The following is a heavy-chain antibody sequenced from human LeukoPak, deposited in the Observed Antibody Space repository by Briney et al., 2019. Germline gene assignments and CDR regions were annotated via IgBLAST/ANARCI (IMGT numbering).Heavy chain of an antibody. CDR1: GFTFNSYA. J-gene: IGHJ5*02. V-gene: IGHV3-23*01. Sequence: GGSLRLSCAASGFTFNSYAMSWVRQAPGKGLEWVSIVSGGGGSTDYADSVKGRFTISRDNSKNTLYLQMNSLRAEDTAVYYCATDGAGFDTWGQGVLVTVSS. CDR2: VSGGGGST. CDR3: ATDGAGFDT.